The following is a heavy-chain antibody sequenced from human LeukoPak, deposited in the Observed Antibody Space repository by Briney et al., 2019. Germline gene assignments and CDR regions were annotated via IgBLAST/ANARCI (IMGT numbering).Heavy chain of an antibody. CDR1: GGSFSGYY. J-gene: IGHJ4*02. D-gene: IGHD6-13*01. Sequence: ETLSLTCAVYGGSFSGYYWSWVRQAPGKGLEWVSAISDSGSSTFYADSVKGRFTISRDNSKNTLYLQMNSLRAEDTAVYYCAKARYSTSPSFDYWGQGTLVTVSS. CDR3: AKARYSTSPSFDY. V-gene: IGHV3-23*01. CDR2: ISDSGSST.